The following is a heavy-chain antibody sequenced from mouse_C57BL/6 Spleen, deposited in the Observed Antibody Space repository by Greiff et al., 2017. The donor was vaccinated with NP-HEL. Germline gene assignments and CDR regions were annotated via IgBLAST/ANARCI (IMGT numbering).Heavy chain of an antibody. CDR1: GYAFSSSW. D-gene: IGHD1-1*01. J-gene: IGHJ2*01. V-gene: IGHV1-82*01. Sequence: VNLVESGPELVKPGASVKISCKAPGYAFSSSWMNWVKQRPGRGLEWIGRFYPGDGDTHFNGKLKGKATLTPAKTSSTAYMQHSSLPSEDSAVYFCARLNYGSSLDYWGQGTTLTVSS. CDR2: FYPGDGDT. CDR3: ARLNYGSSLDY.